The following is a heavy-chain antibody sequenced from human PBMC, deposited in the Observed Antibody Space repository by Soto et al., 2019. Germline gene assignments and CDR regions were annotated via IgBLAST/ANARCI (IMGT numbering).Heavy chain of an antibody. CDR1: GFTFSSYG. CDR3: AKDQSGSYYDC. J-gene: IGHJ4*02. Sequence: GGSLRLSCAASGFTFSSYGMHWVRQAPGKGLEWVAVISYDGSNKYYADSVKGRFTISRDNSKNTLYLQMNSLRAEDTAVYYCAKDQSGSYYDCWGQGTLVTVSS. D-gene: IGHD3-10*01. CDR2: ISYDGSNK. V-gene: IGHV3-30*18.